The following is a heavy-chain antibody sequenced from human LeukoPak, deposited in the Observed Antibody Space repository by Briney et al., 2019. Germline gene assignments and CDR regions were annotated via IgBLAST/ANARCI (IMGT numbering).Heavy chain of an antibody. V-gene: IGHV3-11*04. J-gene: IGHJ4*02. Sequence: GGSLRLSCVDSGFTCTDYYMSWIRQAPRNGLEWLLHICSSGITIYYAHPVKGRFSISPDNATNSLYLHIKRLRAEDTAVYYCARDGQWFGELSAFDYWGQGTLVTAAS. CDR1: GFTCTDYY. CDR2: ICSSGITI. CDR3: ARDGQWFGELSAFDY. D-gene: IGHD3-10*01.